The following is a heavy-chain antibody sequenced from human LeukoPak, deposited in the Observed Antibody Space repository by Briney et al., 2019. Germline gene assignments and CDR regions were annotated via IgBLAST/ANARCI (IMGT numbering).Heavy chain of an antibody. Sequence: GGSLRLSCTASGFIFGDYVMNWVRQAPGKGLEWVGLMRSKPYGGTTEYGASVKGRFTISRDDSKNIAYLQMNSLKTEDTAVYYCIKAADSSGYNGWFHHWGQGTLVTVSS. J-gene: IGHJ1*01. CDR2: MRSKPYGGTT. CDR1: GFIFGDYV. D-gene: IGHD3-22*01. CDR3: IKAADSSGYNGWFHH. V-gene: IGHV3-49*04.